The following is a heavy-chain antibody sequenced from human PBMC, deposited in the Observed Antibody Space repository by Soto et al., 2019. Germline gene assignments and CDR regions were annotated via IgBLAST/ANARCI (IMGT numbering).Heavy chain of an antibody. Sequence: ITLEESGPTLVNPTETLTLTCTFSGFSLTTGVGVGWVRQTPGKALEWLALVYWDDDKHYNPSLKTRLTITKDDSKGQVVLTMTKMDPADSATYYCATLTADFWGPGTLVTVS. CDR3: ATLTADF. V-gene: IGHV2-5*02. CDR2: VYWDDDK. J-gene: IGHJ4*02. CDR1: GFSLTTGVG.